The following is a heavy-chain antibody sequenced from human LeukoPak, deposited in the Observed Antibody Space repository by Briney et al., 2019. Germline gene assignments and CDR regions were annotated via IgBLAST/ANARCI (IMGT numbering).Heavy chain of an antibody. CDR2: INHSGST. J-gene: IGHJ6*03. CDR3: ARGPRTYYDILTGYYPNAAMDV. D-gene: IGHD3-9*01. Sequence: SETLSLTSAVHGGSFSGYYWSWIRQPPGKGLEWIAEINHSGSTNYNPSLKSRVTISVDTSKNQFSLKLSSVTAADTAVCYCARGPRTYYDILTGYYPNAAMDVWGKGTTVTVSS. CDR1: GGSFSGYY. V-gene: IGHV4-34*01.